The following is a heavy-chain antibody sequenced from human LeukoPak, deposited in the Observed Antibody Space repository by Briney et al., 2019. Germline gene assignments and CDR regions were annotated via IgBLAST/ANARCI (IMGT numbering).Heavy chain of an antibody. V-gene: IGHV5-51*01. CDR2: IYPGDSDT. CDR3: AREVFRGYCSGGSCEKRYYFDY. D-gene: IGHD2-15*01. CDR1: GYSFTSYW. J-gene: IGHJ4*02. Sequence: LGESLKISCKGSGYSFTSYWIGWVRQTPGKGLEWMGIIYPGDSDTRYSPSFQGQVTISADKSISTAYLQWSSLKASDTAMYYCAREVFRGYCSGGSCEKRYYFDYWGQGTLVTVSS.